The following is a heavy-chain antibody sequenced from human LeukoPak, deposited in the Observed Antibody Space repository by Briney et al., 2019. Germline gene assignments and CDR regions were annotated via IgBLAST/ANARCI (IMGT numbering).Heavy chain of an antibody. CDR2: ISGDGVSP. CDR3: ARDPGAFPYFFDS. V-gene: IGHV3-23*01. J-gene: IGHJ4*02. CDR1: GLTFSSYA. Sequence: GGSLRLSCAASGLTFSSYAMSWVRQAPGKGLEWVSAISGDGVSPYYADSVRGRFTISRDNSKNTLYLQMNSLRVEDTAVYFCARDPGAFPYFFDSWGQGTLVTVSS. D-gene: IGHD4/OR15-4a*01.